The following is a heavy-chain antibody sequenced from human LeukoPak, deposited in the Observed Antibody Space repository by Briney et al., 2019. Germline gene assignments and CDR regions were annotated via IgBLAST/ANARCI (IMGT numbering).Heavy chain of an antibody. V-gene: IGHV3-23*01. CDR1: GGTFSSYA. Sequence: GGSLRLSCAASGGTFSSYAMSWVRQAPGKGLDWVSAISGSGGSTYYADSVKGRFTISRDNSKNTLYLQMNRLRAEDTAIYYCAKDSRSSGWYNWFDPWGQGPLVTVSS. J-gene: IGHJ5*02. CDR3: AKDSRSSGWYNWFDP. D-gene: IGHD6-19*01. CDR2: ISGSGGST.